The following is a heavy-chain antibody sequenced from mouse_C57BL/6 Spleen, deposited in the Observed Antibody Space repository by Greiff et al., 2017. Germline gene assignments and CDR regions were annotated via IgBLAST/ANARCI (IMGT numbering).Heavy chain of an antibody. CDR3: ARGLGDYAMDY. CDR1: GYTFTDYY. Sequence: VQLQQSGAELVRPGASVKLSCKASGYTFTDYYINWVKQRPGQGLEWIARIYPGSGNTYYNEKFKGKATLTAEKSSSTAYMQLSSLTSEDSAVYFCARGLGDYAMDYWGQGTSVTVSS. J-gene: IGHJ4*01. V-gene: IGHV1-76*01. D-gene: IGHD3-3*01. CDR2: IYPGSGNT.